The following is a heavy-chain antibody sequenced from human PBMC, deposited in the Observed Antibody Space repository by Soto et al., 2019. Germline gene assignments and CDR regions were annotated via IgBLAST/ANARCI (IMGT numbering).Heavy chain of an antibody. V-gene: IGHV4-39*01. CDR3: EAGYSSGWFGFDY. CDR2: IYYSGST. Sequence: PSETLSLTCTVSGGSISSSSYYWGWIRQPPGKGLEWIGSIYYSGSTYYNPSLKSRVTISVDTSKNQFSLKLSSVTAADTAVYYCEAGYSSGWFGFDYWGQGTLVTVSS. J-gene: IGHJ4*02. D-gene: IGHD6-19*01. CDR1: GGSISSSSYY.